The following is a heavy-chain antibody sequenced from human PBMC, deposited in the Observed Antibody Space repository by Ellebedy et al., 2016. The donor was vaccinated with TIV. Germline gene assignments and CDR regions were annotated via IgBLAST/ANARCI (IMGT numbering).Heavy chain of an antibody. D-gene: IGHD4-17*01. CDR2: LFYSGTT. CDR1: GGAISTSDSY. Sequence: MPSETLSLTCTVSGGAISTSDSYWGWIRQPPGKGLEWLGHLFYSGTTFYDSSLKSRVTISVDTSKNQFSLKVTSVTASDTGVYFCARWREGHGDYRFDPWGQGTLVTVSS. V-gene: IGHV4-39*01. J-gene: IGHJ5*02. CDR3: ARWREGHGDYRFDP.